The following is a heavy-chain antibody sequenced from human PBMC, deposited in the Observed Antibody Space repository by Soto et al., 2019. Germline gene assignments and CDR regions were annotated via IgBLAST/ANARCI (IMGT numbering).Heavy chain of an antibody. D-gene: IGHD2-2*01. CDR2: ISAYNGNT. CDR3: ARDYIVVVPAAIRYYGMDV. J-gene: IGHJ6*02. V-gene: IGHV1-18*01. CDR1: GYTFTIYG. Sequence: ASVKVSCKASGYTFTIYGISCVRQSPLQWLEWMGWISAYNGNTNYAQKLQGRVTMTTDTSTSTAYMELRSLRSDDTAVYYCARDYIVVVPAAIRYYGMDVWGQGTTVTVSS.